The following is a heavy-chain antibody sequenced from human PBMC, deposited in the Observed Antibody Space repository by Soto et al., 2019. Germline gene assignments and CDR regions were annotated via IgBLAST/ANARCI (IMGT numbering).Heavy chain of an antibody. V-gene: IGHV3-73*01. CDR1: GFTFSVSD. CDR3: TRGDILTGYFEYYYFGMDV. D-gene: IGHD3-9*01. J-gene: IGHJ6*02. CDR2: IRSKGSTHAT. Sequence: LRLSCAASGFTFSVSDMHWVRQASGKGLEWVGRIRSKGSTHATAYAASVKGRFTISRDDSKNMAYLQMNSLKTEDTAVYYCTRGDILTGYFEYYYFGMDVWGQGTTVTVSS.